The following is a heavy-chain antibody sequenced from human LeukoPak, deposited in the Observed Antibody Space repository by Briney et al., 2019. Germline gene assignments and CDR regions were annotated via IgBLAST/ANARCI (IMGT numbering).Heavy chain of an antibody. CDR3: AKSRDILTGYYVDYFDY. Sequence: GGSLRLSCAASGYTFSSYAMSWVRQAPGKGLEWVSAIIGSSGSTYYADSVKGRFTISRDNYKNTLYLQMNSLRAEDTAVYYCAKSRDILTGYYVDYFDYWGQGTLVTVSS. CDR1: GYTFSSYA. J-gene: IGHJ4*02. CDR2: IIGSSGST. V-gene: IGHV3-23*01. D-gene: IGHD3-9*01.